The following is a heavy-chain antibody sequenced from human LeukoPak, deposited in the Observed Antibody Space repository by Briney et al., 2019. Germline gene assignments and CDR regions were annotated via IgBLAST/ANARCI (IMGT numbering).Heavy chain of an antibody. CDR2: INHSGST. J-gene: IGHJ6*03. CDR1: GGSFSGYY. D-gene: IGHD3-10*01. V-gene: IGHV4-34*01. Sequence: SETLSLTCAVYGGSFSGYYWSWIRQPPGKGLEWIGEINHSGSTNYNPSLKSRVTISVDTSKNQFSLKLSSVTAADTAVYSRLIGELWFGDYYYYYMDVWGKGTTVTISS. CDR3: LIGELWFGDYYYYYMDV.